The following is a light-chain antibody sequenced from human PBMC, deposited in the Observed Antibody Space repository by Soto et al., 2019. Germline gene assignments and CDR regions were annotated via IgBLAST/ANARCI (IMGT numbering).Light chain of an antibody. J-gene: IGLJ1*01. CDR1: SSNIGADYD. V-gene: IGLV1-40*01. Sequence: QSVLTQPPSVSGAPGHRLTISCTGGSSNIGADYDVHWYQQLPGAAPKLLIYANSNGPSGVPDRFSGSKSGISASLAMPGIKAGDEADYYCQSYASSSLSGFVFGRGTKVTVL. CDR3: QSYASSSLSGFV. CDR2: ANS.